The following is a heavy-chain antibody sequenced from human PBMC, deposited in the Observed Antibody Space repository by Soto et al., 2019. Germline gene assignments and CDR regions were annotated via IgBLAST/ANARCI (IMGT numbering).Heavy chain of an antibody. J-gene: IGHJ4*02. CDR2: TRNKGYGRTA. CDR3: TRVYCGGDCSHFDY. V-gene: IGHV3-49*04. D-gene: IGHD2-21*02. CDR1: GFTFGAYA. Sequence: GGSLRLSCTTSGFTFGAYALSWVRQSPGKGLEWVGFTRNKGYGRTAEYAASVRGRFIISRDDSRSIAYLQMNSLTTEDTGVYYCTRVYCGGDCSHFDYWGQGTLVTVSS.